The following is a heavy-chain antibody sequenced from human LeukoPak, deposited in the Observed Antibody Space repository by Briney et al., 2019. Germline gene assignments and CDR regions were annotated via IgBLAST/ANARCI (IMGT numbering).Heavy chain of an antibody. J-gene: IGHJ5*02. CDR2: ISYDGSIK. V-gene: IGHV3-30*18. Sequence: GGSLRLSCAASGFTFSTFGMHWVRQAPGKGLEWVAVISYDGSIKYYADSVRGRFTISRDNSKNTLYLEMNSLRAEDTAVYYCSKGYGQRLVNNWFDPWGQGTLVTVSS. CDR3: SKGYGQRLVNNWFDP. CDR1: GFTFSTFG. D-gene: IGHD6-13*01.